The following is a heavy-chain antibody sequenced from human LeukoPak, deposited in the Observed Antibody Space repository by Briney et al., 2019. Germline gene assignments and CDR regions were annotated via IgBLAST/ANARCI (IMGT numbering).Heavy chain of an antibody. D-gene: IGHD2-8*01. Sequence: PSETLSLTCGLFGGPIIGYHWNWIRQSPGKGLEWIGEINHSGSANYNPSFKSRVTISLDTSKNQFSLELRSVTAADTAVYYCAIDPTTGVSVPYYCDDWGQGTLVTVSS. CDR3: AIDPTTGVSVPYYCDD. CDR1: GGPIIGYH. V-gene: IGHV4-34*01. J-gene: IGHJ4*02. CDR2: INHSGSA.